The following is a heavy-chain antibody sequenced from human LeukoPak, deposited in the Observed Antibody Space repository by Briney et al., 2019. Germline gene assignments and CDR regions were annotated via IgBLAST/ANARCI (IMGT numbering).Heavy chain of an antibody. V-gene: IGHV5-51*01. CDR1: GSIFTSYW. J-gene: IGHJ3*02. Sequence: PGESLQISCQGSGSIFTSYWIGWVRQVPGKGLEWMGVIYPGDSDTRYSPSFQGQVTISADKSISTAYLQWSSLKASDTAMYYCARYRSSGWYRDYDAFDIWGQGTMVTVSS. D-gene: IGHD6-19*01. CDR2: IYPGDSDT. CDR3: ARYRSSGWYRDYDAFDI.